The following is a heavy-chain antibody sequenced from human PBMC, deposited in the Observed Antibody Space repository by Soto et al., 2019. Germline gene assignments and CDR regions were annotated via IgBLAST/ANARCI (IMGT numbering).Heavy chain of an antibody. CDR1: GFTFENYY. D-gene: IGHD1-7*01. Sequence: QVQLVESGGGLVKPGGSLRLSCAASGFTFENYYMSWIRQAPGKGLEWVSYISSSDGTTYYADSLKGRFTISRDNAKNSLYLQMNSLRAEDTAVYYCAREINYSKYPRVIDYWGQGTLVTVSS. CDR2: ISSSDGTT. V-gene: IGHV3-11*01. J-gene: IGHJ4*02. CDR3: AREINYSKYPRVIDY.